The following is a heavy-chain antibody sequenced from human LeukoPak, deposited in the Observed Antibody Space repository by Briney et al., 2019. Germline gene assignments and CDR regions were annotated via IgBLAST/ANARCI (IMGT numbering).Heavy chain of an antibody. CDR2: INHSGST. CDR1: GGSFSGYY. D-gene: IGHD3-10*01. J-gene: IGHJ4*02. Sequence: PSETLSLTCAVYGGSFSGYYWSWIRQPPGKGLEWIGEINHSGSTNYNPSLKSRVTISVDTSKNQFSLKVSSVTAADTAVYYCARAFGGAYYWGQGTLVTVSS. V-gene: IGHV4-34*01. CDR3: ARAFGGAYY.